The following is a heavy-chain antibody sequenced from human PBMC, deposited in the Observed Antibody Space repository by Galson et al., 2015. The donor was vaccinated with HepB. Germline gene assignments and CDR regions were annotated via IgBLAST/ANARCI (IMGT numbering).Heavy chain of an antibody. CDR1: TGSISSSGYY. CDR3: ARLPPGRAAAGSSNHYYYYYMDV. V-gene: IGHV4-39*01. D-gene: IGHD6-13*01. Sequence: SETLSLTCTVSTGSISSSGYYWGWIRQPPGKGLEWIGSMDYSGSTFYNPSLKSRLTISVDSSKNQFSLNLSSVTAADTAVYYCARLPPGRAAAGSSNHYYYYYMDVWGKGTTVIVS. CDR2: MDYSGST. J-gene: IGHJ6*03.